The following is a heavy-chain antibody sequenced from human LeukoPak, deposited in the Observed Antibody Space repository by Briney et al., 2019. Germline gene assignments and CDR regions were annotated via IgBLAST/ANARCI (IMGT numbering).Heavy chain of an antibody. Sequence: GGSLRLSCAGSGFTFGGYGMHWFRQTPGKGLEWVAVIAYDGSRAFYADSVKGRFTISRDNSKNTMSVQMDDLRAEDTAVDYCTRYNNDHFDYWGQGTLVTVSS. J-gene: IGHJ4*02. CDR3: TRYNNDHFDY. CDR1: GFTFGGYG. V-gene: IGHV3-33*01. D-gene: IGHD1-14*01. CDR2: IAYDGSRA.